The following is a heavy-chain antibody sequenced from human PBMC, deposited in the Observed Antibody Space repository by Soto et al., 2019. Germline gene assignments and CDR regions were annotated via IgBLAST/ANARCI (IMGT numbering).Heavy chain of an antibody. J-gene: IGHJ4*02. CDR3: AKVIVLGASTLEY. CDR1: GGMFNHYA. CDR2: ISGSTGTT. D-gene: IGHD6-6*01. Sequence: GGALRHSCETSGGMFNHYAMGLVRPTTGKGLEWVSVISGSTGTTYYADSVKGRFTISRDNSKNTVYLQMNSLRVEDSALYSCAKVIVLGASTLEYWGPGTRVTVSS. V-gene: IGHV3-23*01.